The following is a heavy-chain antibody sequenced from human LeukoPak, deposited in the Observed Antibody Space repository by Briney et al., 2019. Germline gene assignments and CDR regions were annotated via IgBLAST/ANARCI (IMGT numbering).Heavy chain of an antibody. D-gene: IGHD2-15*01. CDR3: ARGPAGYCSGGSCYFDY. J-gene: IGHJ4*02. CDR2: IGTAGDT. CDR1: GFTFSSYD. Sequence: TGGFLSLSCAASGFTFSSYDMHWVRLATGKGLEWVSAIGTAGDTYYPGSVKGRFTISRENAKNSLYLQMNSLRAGDTAVYYCARGPAGYCSGGSCYFDYWGQGTLVTVSS. V-gene: IGHV3-13*01.